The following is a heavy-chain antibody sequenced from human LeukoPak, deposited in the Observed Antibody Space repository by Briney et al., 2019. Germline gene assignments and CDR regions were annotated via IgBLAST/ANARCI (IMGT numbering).Heavy chain of an antibody. J-gene: IGHJ5*02. Sequence: ASVKVSCKASGYTFTSYDINWVRQATGQGLEWMGWMNPNSGNTGYAQKFQGRVTMTRNTSISTAYMELSSLRSEDTAVYYCARARSGTSGPNRYRPYNWFDPWGQGTLVTVSS. CDR1: GYTFTSYD. D-gene: IGHD1-1*01. CDR2: MNPNSGNT. CDR3: ARARSGTSGPNRYRPYNWFDP. V-gene: IGHV1-8*01.